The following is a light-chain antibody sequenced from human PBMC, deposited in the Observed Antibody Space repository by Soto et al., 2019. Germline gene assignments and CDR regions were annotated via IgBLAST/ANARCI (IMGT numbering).Light chain of an antibody. V-gene: IGKV3D-20*02. CDR2: DAS. CDR3: QQRRNLPPIR. CDR1: QSVSTIY. J-gene: IGKJ4*01. Sequence: SLSCITSQSVSTIYLGWYKQQPGQAPRFLIYDASNRATGIPDRFSGGGSGTDFTLTISSLEPEDFAIYYCQQRRNLPPIRFGGGTNADI.